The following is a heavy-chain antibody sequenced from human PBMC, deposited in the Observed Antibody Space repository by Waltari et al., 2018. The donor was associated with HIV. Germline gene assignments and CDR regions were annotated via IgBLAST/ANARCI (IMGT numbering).Heavy chain of an antibody. Sequence: EVQLLESGGGWIQPGGSLRLSCEASGFPFRRFGMSWVRQAPGKGLEWVSSMSGSGESIDYADSVKGRCSISRDNSKNTLYLQMNNLRADDTAVYYCAKCLGTRCNNFDSWGQGVLVAVSS. J-gene: IGHJ4*02. D-gene: IGHD2-2*01. CDR1: GFPFRRFG. V-gene: IGHV3-23*01. CDR3: AKCLGTRCNNFDS. CDR2: MSGSGESI.